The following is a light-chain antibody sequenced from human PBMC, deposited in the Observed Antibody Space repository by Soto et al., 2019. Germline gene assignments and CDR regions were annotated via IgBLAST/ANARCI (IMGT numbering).Light chain of an antibody. V-gene: IGKV3-15*01. CDR2: GAS. Sequence: EIVMTQYPATLSVSPGERSTLSCMASQSVSSNLAWYQQKPGQAPRPLIYGASTRATGIPARFSGSGSGTEFTLTISSLQPDDFATYFCQQYSDYSRTVGPVTQVEIK. J-gene: IGKJ1*01. CDR3: QQYSDYSRT. CDR1: QSVSSN.